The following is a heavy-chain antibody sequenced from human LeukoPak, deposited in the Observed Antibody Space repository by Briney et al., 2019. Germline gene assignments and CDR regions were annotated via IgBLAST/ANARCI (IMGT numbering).Heavy chain of an antibody. Sequence: GGSLRLSCAASGFTFGSYAMHWVRQAPGKGLEWVAVISYDGSNKYYADSVKGRFTISRDNSKNTLYLQMNSLRAEDTAVYYCARDRRLLALDYYFDYWGQGTLVTVSS. V-gene: IGHV3-30*04. D-gene: IGHD3-22*01. CDR3: ARDRRLLALDYYFDY. CDR1: GFTFGSYA. J-gene: IGHJ4*02. CDR2: ISYDGSNK.